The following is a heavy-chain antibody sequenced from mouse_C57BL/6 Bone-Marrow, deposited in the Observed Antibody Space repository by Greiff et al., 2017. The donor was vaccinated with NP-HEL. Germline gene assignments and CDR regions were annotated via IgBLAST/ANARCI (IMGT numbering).Heavy chain of an antibody. Sequence: EVQLVESGGGLVKPGGSLKLSCAASGFTFSSYTMSWVRQTPEKRLEWVATISGGGGNTYYPDSVKGRFTISRDNAKNTLYLQMSSLRSEDTALYYCARPDGWGFAYWGQGTLVTVSA. CDR1: GFTFSSYT. V-gene: IGHV5-9*01. CDR2: ISGGGGNT. J-gene: IGHJ3*01. D-gene: IGHD2-3*01. CDR3: ARPDGWGFAY.